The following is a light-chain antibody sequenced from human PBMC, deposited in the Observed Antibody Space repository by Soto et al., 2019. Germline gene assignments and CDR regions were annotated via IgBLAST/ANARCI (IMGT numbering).Light chain of an antibody. J-gene: IGKJ1*01. Sequence: EIVMTQSPATLSVSPGERATLSCRASQSVSSNLAWYQQKPGQAPRLLLYGASTRATGIPARLSGCGSGTEFTLTISSLQSEDFAVYYCQQYNNWPPWTFGQGTKVEI. CDR1: QSVSSN. CDR2: GAS. V-gene: IGKV3-15*01. CDR3: QQYNNWPPWT.